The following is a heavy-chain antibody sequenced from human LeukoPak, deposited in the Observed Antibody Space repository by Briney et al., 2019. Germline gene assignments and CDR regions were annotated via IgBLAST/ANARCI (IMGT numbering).Heavy chain of an antibody. CDR1: GFTFSSYA. Sequence: PGGSLRLSCAASGFTFSSYAMHWVRQAPGKGLEWVAVISYDGSNKYYADSVKGRFTISRDNSKNTLYLQMNSLRAEDTAVYYCAANDFWSGYYSYWGQGTLVTVSS. D-gene: IGHD3-3*01. V-gene: IGHV3-30*14. CDR3: AANDFWSGYYSY. J-gene: IGHJ4*02. CDR2: ISYDGSNK.